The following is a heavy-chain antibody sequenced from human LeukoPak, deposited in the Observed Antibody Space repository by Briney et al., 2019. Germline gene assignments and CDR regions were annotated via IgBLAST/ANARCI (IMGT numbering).Heavy chain of an antibody. CDR2: ISGSGGST. CDR1: GFTFSSYA. Sequence: GGSLRLSCAASGFTFSSYAMNWVRQAPGKGLEWVSAISGSGGSTYYADSVKGRFTISRDNSKNTLYLQMNSLRAEDTAVYYCAKVRGITMIVVAIFDYWGQGTLVTVSS. V-gene: IGHV3-23*01. J-gene: IGHJ4*02. D-gene: IGHD3-22*01. CDR3: AKVRGITMIVVAIFDY.